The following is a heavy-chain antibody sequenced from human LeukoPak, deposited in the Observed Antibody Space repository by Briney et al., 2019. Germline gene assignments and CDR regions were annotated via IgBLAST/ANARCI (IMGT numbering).Heavy chain of an antibody. D-gene: IGHD6-13*01. J-gene: IGHJ6*03. CDR1: GFTFNTYT. V-gene: IGHV3-21*04. CDR2: ISTSSSYT. CDR3: AKAGAAGPGNYYMDV. Sequence: GGSLRLSCAASGFTFNTYTMNWVRQAPGKGLEWVSSISTSSSYTYYADSVKGRFTISRDNSKNTLYLQMDSLRAEDTAVYHCAKAGAAGPGNYYMDVWSKGTTVTVSS.